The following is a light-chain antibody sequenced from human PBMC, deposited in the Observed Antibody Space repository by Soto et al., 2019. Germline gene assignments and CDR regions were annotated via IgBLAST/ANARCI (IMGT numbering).Light chain of an antibody. CDR2: GAS. CDR3: PHHRNSPPT. J-gene: IGKJ1*01. CDR1: QTIGTK. Sequence: EIVMTQSPATLSVSPGGRGTLSCRASQTIGTKLAWYQQKPGQAPRLLIYGASTRATGIPARFTGSGFGTEFTLTISSLQSGDFAVSYCPHHRNSPPTFGQGTKV. V-gene: IGKV3-15*01.